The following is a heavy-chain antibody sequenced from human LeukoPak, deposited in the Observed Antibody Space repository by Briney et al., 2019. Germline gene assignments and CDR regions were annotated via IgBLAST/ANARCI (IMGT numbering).Heavy chain of an antibody. Sequence: QSGGSLRLSCAASGFAFSSNWMHWVRQTPGKGLVWVSRINSGGSGTSYADSVEGRFTISRDNAKNTLYLQMNGLRAEDTAVYYCARIPYSSTLRRPDYWGQGTLVTVSS. D-gene: IGHD6-13*01. CDR3: ARIPYSSTLRRPDY. CDR2: INSGGSGT. CDR1: GFAFSSNW. J-gene: IGHJ4*02. V-gene: IGHV3-74*01.